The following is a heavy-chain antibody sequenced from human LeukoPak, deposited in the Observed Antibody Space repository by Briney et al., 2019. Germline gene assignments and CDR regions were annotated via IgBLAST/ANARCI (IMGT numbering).Heavy chain of an antibody. D-gene: IGHD3-3*01. CDR1: GFTFSSYG. J-gene: IGHJ6*03. CDR3: AKLNGVVILDMDV. CDR2: IRDDGSNK. Sequence: GGSLRLSCAASGFTFSSYGMHWVRQAPGKGLEWVAFIRDDGSNKYYADSVKGRFTISRDNSKNTLYLQMNSLRAEDTAVYYCAKLNGVVILDMDVWGKGTTVTVSS. V-gene: IGHV3-30*02.